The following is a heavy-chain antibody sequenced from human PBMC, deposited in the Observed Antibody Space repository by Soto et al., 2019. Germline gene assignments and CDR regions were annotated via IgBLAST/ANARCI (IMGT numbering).Heavy chain of an antibody. V-gene: IGHV1-69*13. CDR2: IIPIFGTA. CDR3: ERAGYSSGWYWFDP. D-gene: IGHD6-19*01. CDR1: GGTFSSYA. J-gene: IGHJ5*02. Sequence: SVKVSCKASGGTFSSYAIRLVRQAPGQGLEWMGGIIPIFGTANYAQKFQGRVTITADESTSTAYMELSSLRSEDTAVYYCERAGYSSGWYWFDPWGKGTLVTVSS.